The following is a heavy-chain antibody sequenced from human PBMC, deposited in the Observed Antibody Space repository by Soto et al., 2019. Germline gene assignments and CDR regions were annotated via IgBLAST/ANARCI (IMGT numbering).Heavy chain of an antibody. Sequence: PXXTLSLPCTVSGGSLSGYYWSWIRQPPGEGLEWIGYVYSSGSTNYNPSLKSRVTISVDTSKSQFSLHLNSVTVADTAVYYCARGSGWYFYWGQGTPVTVSS. D-gene: IGHD6-19*01. CDR2: VYSSGST. J-gene: IGHJ4*02. CDR1: GGSLSGYY. CDR3: ARGSGWYFY. V-gene: IGHV4-59*01.